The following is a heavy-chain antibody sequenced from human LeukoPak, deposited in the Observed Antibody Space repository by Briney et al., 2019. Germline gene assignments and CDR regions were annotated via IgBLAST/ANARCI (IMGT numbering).Heavy chain of an antibody. Sequence: PSETLSLTCAVYGGSFSGYYWSWIRQPPGKGLEWIGGINHSGSTNYNPSLKSRVTISVDTSKNQFSLKLSSVTAADTAVYYCARGPRPIDYWGQGTLVTVSS. V-gene: IGHV4-34*01. CDR2: INHSGST. D-gene: IGHD1-1*01. J-gene: IGHJ4*02. CDR1: GGSFSGYY. CDR3: ARGPRPIDY.